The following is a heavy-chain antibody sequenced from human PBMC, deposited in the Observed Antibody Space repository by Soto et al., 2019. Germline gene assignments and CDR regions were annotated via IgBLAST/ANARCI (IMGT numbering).Heavy chain of an antibody. J-gene: IGHJ3*02. CDR2: ISAYNGNT. V-gene: IGHV1-18*01. Sequence: ASVKVSCKDCGYTFTSYGISWVRQSPGQGLEWMGWISAYNGNTNYAQKLQGRVTMTTDTSTSTAYMVLRSLRSADTALYYCTRFNTASYYEAFDIWAQGTMVTVSS. CDR3: TRFNTASYYEAFDI. D-gene: IGHD1-26*01. CDR1: GYTFTSYG.